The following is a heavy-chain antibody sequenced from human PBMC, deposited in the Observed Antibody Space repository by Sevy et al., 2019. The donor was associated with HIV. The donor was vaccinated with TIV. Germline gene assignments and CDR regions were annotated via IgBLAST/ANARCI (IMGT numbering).Heavy chain of an antibody. Sequence: SETLSLTCTVSGGSVSSGSYYWSWIRQPPGKGLEWIGYISYSRSTNYNPSLKSRVTISVDTSKNQFSLKLSSVTAADTAVYYCAREGVVASGVDHWGQGTLVTVSS. J-gene: IGHJ5*02. D-gene: IGHD2-15*01. V-gene: IGHV4-61*01. CDR1: GGSVSSGSYY. CDR2: ISYSRST. CDR3: AREGVVASGVDH.